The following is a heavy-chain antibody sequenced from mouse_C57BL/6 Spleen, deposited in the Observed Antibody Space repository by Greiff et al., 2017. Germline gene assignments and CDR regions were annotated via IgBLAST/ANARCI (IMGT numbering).Heavy chain of an antibody. V-gene: IGHV1-69*01. CDR2: IDPSDSYT. D-gene: IGHD1-2*01. CDR3: ARYGTTAEYYAMDY. CDR1: GYTFTSYW. J-gene: IGHJ4*01. Sequence: VKLQQPGAELVMPGASVKLSCKASGYTFTSYWMHWVKQRPGQGLEWIGEIDPSDSYTNYNQKFKGKSTLTVDKSSSTAYMQLSSLTSEDSAVYYCARYGTTAEYYAMDYWGQGTSVTVSS.